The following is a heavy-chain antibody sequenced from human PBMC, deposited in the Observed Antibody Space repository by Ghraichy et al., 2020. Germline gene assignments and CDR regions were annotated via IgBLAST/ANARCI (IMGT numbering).Heavy chain of an antibody. J-gene: IGHJ6*03. Sequence: SETLSLTCTVSGGSISSYYWSWIRQPPGKGLEWIGYIYYSGSTNYNPSLKSRVTISVDTSKNQFSLKLSSVTAADTAVYYCARLAPIEDFWSGYRLQYYYYYYMDVWGKGTTVTVSS. V-gene: IGHV4-59*08. CDR3: ARLAPIEDFWSGYRLQYYYYYYMDV. CDR1: GGSISSYY. D-gene: IGHD3-3*01. CDR2: IYYSGST.